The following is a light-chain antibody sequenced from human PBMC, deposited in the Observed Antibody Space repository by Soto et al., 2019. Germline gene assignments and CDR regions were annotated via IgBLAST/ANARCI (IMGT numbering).Light chain of an antibody. V-gene: IGLV1-44*01. CDR3: ATWDDSLNARGV. Sequence: QSVLTQTPSASGTPGQTVTISCSGSRSNIGNNAVSWYQQFPGTAPKLLIYNNNQRPSWVPDRFSGSKSGTSASLAISGLQSEDEADYYCATWDDSLNARGVFGGGTKVTVL. J-gene: IGLJ3*02. CDR2: NNN. CDR1: RSNIGNNA.